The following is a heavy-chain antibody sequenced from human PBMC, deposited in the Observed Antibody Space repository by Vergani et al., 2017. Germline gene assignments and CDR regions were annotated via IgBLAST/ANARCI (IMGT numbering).Heavy chain of an antibody. D-gene: IGHD5-24*01. CDR3: AKGRDGYSNFDC. V-gene: IGHV3-48*01. CDR1: GFTFSSYS. Sequence: EVQLVESGGGLVQPGGSLRLSCAASGFTFSSYSMNWVRQAPGNGLEWVSYISSSSSTIYYADSVKGRFTISRDNAKNTLYLQMNSLRAEDTAVFYCAKGRDGYSNFDCWGQGTLVTVSS. CDR2: ISSSSSTI. J-gene: IGHJ4*02.